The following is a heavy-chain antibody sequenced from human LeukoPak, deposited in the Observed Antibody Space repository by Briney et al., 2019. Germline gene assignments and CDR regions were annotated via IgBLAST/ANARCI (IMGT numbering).Heavy chain of an antibody. J-gene: IGHJ4*02. CDR3: AKSGYDSSGPNYY. CDR2: ISGSGGTT. D-gene: IGHD3-22*01. Sequence: GRSLRLSCVASGFTFSNYAMSWVRQAPGKGLEWVAAISGSGGTTYYADSVKGRFTISRDNSKNTLYLQMNSLRAEDTAVYYCAKSGYDSSGPNYYWGQGTLVTVSS. V-gene: IGHV3-23*01. CDR1: GFTFSNYA.